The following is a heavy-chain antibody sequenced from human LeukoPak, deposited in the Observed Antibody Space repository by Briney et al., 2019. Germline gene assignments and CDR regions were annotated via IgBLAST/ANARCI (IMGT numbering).Heavy chain of an antibody. D-gene: IGHD4-11*01. CDR1: GGTFSSYA. V-gene: IGHV1-69*05. CDR2: IIPIFGTA. J-gene: IGHJ4*02. Sequence: SVKVSCKASGGTFSSYAISWVRQAPGQGLEWMGGIIPIFGTANYAQKFQGRVTITTDESTSTAYMELSSLRSEDTAVYYCAYSNYPGALGSFDYWGQGTLVTVSS. CDR3: AYSNYPGALGSFDY.